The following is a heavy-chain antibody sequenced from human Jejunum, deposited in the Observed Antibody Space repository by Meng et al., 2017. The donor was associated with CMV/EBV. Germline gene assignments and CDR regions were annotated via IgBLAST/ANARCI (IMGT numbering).Heavy chain of an antibody. CDR2: IYNSGDI. CDR1: GGSVSKYY. D-gene: IGHD2-2*01. Sequence: QGHRREPGPGLVRPSETMSLNCSVSGGSVSKYYWGWIRQTPGGGLEWLGYIYNSGDIYYNPFLEGRVTISTDTSKNQFSLKLRYVTAADTAVYYCVRHGDCSSGSCYYHWLDPWGQGSLVTVSS. J-gene: IGHJ5*01. CDR3: VRHGDCSSGSCYYHWLDP. V-gene: IGHV4-59*02.